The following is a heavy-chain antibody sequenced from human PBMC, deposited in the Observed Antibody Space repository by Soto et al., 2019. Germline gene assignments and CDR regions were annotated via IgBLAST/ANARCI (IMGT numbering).Heavy chain of an antibody. D-gene: IGHD3-16*02. CDR1: AETMSGDH. CDR3: ARPSGGVFGIILEGSTWLAP. V-gene: IGHV1-46*01. Sequence: GFSLNLYRKAVAETMSGDHGRCVRKKNGHGLEWMGIINPNGGSTRFAQTFQGRITMTTDTSTSTVYMELRSLRSEDTAVYYCARPSGGVFGIILEGSTWLAPWGQRSPVTVSS. CDR2: INPNGGST. J-gene: IGHJ5*02.